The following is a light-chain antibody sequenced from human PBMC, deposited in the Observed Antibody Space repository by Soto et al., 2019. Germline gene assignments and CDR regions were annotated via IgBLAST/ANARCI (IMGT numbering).Light chain of an antibody. CDR3: QSYDSFVV. CDR2: GNS. V-gene: IGLV1-40*01. J-gene: IGLJ2*01. CDR1: SSNIGAGYD. Sequence: QLVLTQPPSVSGAPGQRVTISCTGSSSNIGAGYDVHWYQQLPGTAPKLLIYGNSNRPSGVPDRFSGSKSGTSASLAITGLQAEDEADYYCQSYDSFVVFGGGTQLTVL.